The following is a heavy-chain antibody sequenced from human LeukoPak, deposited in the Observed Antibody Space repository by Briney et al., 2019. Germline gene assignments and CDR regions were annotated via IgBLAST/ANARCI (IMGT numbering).Heavy chain of an antibody. CDR2: IYYSRST. D-gene: IGHD3-16*02. V-gene: IGHV4-59*01. CDR1: GGSISSYY. Sequence: PSETLSLTCTVSGGSISSYYWSWIRQPPGKGLEWIGYIYYSRSTNYNPSLKSRVTISVDTSKNQFSLKLSSVTAADTAVYYCARTRLSVYYYYYMDVWGKGTTVTVSS. J-gene: IGHJ6*03. CDR3: ARTRLSVYYYYYMDV.